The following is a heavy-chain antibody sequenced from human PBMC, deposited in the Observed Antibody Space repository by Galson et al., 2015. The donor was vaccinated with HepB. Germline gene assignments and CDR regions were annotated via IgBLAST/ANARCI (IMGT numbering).Heavy chain of an antibody. Sequence: SVKVSCKASGFTFTSSAMQWVRQARGQRLEWIGWIVVGSGNTNYAQKFQERVTITRDMSTSTAYMELSSLRSEDTAVYYCAAEGSITGTTVDYYYYGMDVWGQGTTVTVSS. D-gene: IGHD1-20*01. CDR2: IVVGSGNT. CDR1: GFTFTSSA. J-gene: IGHJ6*02. V-gene: IGHV1-58*02. CDR3: AAEGSITGTTVDYYYYGMDV.